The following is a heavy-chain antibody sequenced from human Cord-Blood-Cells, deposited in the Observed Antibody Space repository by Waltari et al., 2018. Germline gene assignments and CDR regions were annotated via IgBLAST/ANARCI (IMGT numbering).Heavy chain of an antibody. CDR2: INHSGST. D-gene: IGHD3-22*01. V-gene: IGHV4-34*01. CDR3: ASYYYYDSSGYYFDY. Sequence: QVQLQQWGAGLLKPSETLSLTCAVYGGSFSGYYWSWIRQPPGKGLEWIEEINHSGSTNYNPSLKSRVTISVDTSKNQFSLKLSSVTAADTAVYYCASYYYYDSSGYYFDYWGQGTLVTVSS. J-gene: IGHJ4*02. CDR1: GGSFSGYY.